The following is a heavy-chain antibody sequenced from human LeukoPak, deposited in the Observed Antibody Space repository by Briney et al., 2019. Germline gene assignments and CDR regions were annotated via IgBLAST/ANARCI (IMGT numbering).Heavy chain of an antibody. D-gene: IGHD5-18*01. CDR3: ARDLETDTSDAFDI. V-gene: IGHV3-66*01. CDR1: GFTVNSNY. J-gene: IGHJ3*02. CDR2: LYSGGTT. Sequence: PGGSLRLSCAASGFTVNSNYMSWVRQAPGKWLEWVSVLYSGGTTYYADSVQGRFTISRDYSKNTLYLQMTSLRAEDTAVYYCARDLETDTSDAFDIWGQGTMVTVSS.